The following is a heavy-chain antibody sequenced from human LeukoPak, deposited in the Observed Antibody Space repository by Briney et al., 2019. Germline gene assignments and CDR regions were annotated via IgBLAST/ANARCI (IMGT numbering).Heavy chain of an antibody. Sequence: GGSPRLSCIASGFIFNNFGLMWVRQAPGKGLEWVSAISNDGGGTTYADFVKGRFTISRDNSKNTLFLQMNSLRAEDTALYYCAKGSSGYFADLWGQGTLVTVSS. CDR1: GFIFNNFG. V-gene: IGHV3-23*01. CDR3: AKGSSGYFADL. J-gene: IGHJ5*02. D-gene: IGHD3-22*01. CDR2: ISNDGGGT.